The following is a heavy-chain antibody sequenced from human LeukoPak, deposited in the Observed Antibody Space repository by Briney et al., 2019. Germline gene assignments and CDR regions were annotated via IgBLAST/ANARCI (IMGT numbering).Heavy chain of an antibody. CDR2: INHSGST. Sequence: PSETLSLTCAVYGGSFSGYYWSWIRQPPEKGLEWIGEINHSGSTYYNPSLKSRVTISVDTSKNQFSLKLSSVTAADTAVYYCARGRRRFDYWGQGTLVTVSS. J-gene: IGHJ4*02. V-gene: IGHV4-34*01. CDR1: GGSFSGYY. CDR3: ARGRRRFDY.